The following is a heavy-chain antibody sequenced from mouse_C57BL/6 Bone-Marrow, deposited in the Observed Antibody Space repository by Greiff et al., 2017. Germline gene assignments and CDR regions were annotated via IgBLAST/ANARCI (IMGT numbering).Heavy chain of an antibody. V-gene: IGHV1-54*01. CDR1: GYAFTNYL. D-gene: IGHD2-5*01. CDR2: INPGSGGT. J-gene: IGHJ2*01. CDR3: ARNYSMDYFDY. Sequence: VQLQQSGAELVRPGTSVKVSCKASGYAFTNYLIEWVKQRPGQGLEWIGVINPGSGGTNYNEKFKGKATLTADKSSSTAYMQLSSLTSEDSAVYFCARNYSMDYFDYWGQGTTLTVSS.